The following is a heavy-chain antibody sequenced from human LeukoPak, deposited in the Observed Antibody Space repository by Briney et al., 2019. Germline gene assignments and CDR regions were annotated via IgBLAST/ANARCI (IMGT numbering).Heavy chain of an antibody. J-gene: IGHJ4*02. CDR3: ARDQYMGY. CDR2: IYYRGST. V-gene: IGHV4-59*01. CDR1: GGSISSYY. D-gene: IGHD1-1*01. Sequence: SETLSLTCTVSGGSISSYYWSWIRQPPGKGLEWIGYIYYRGSTDYNSSLKSRVSISADTSKNQFFLKLNSVTAADTAVYYCARDQYMGYWGQGILVTVSS.